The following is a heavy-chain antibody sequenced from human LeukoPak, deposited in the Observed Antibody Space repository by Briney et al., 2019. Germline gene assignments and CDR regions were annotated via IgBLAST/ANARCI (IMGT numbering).Heavy chain of an antibody. Sequence: PSQTLSLTCTVSGGSISSGSYYWRWIRQPAGKGLEWIVRIYTSGSTNYNPSLKSRVTISVDTSKNQFSLKLSSVTAADTAVYYCARHYRPYCSGGSCYEYYFDYWGQGTLVTVSS. D-gene: IGHD2-15*01. CDR1: GGSISSGSYY. V-gene: IGHV4-61*02. CDR2: IYTSGST. J-gene: IGHJ4*02. CDR3: ARHYRPYCSGGSCYEYYFDY.